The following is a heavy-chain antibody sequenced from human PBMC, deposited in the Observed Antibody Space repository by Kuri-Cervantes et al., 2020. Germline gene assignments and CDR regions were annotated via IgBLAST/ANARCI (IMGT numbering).Heavy chain of an antibody. CDR2: ISWNSGSI. J-gene: IGHJ4*02. CDR1: GFTFDDYA. D-gene: IGHD2-2*01. CDR3: ARGCSSTSCYALFDY. Sequence: SLKISCAASGFTFDDYAMHWVRQAPGKGLEWVSGISWNSGSIGYADSVKGRFTVSRDNSKNTLYLQMNSLRAEDTAVYYCARGCSSTSCYALFDYWGQGTLVTVSS. V-gene: IGHV3-9*01.